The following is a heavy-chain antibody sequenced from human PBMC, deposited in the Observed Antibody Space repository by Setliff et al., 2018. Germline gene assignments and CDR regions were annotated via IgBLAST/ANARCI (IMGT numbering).Heavy chain of an antibody. CDR1: GFSVGSTY. D-gene: IGHD3-3*01. V-gene: IGHV3-53*04. J-gene: IGHJ4*02. Sequence: PGGSLSLSCVASGFSVGSTYMTWVRQAPGKGLEWVSVIYSGGGTDYLDSLRGRFTISRSNSRNTVYLQMNGLRVEDTAVYFCARAGTVGERIAGWDSWGPGTLVTVS. CDR2: IYSGGGT. CDR3: ARAGTVGERIAGWDS.